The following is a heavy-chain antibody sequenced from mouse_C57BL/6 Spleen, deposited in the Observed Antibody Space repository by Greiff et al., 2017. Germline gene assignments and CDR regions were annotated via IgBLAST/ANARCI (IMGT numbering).Heavy chain of an antibody. CDR2: ISSGSSTI. V-gene: IGHV5-17*01. CDR3: ARRGIYYDYDWYFDV. J-gene: IGHJ1*03. Sequence: EVQLQESGGGLVKPGGSLTLTCAASGFTFSDYGMHWVRQAPEKGLAWVAYISSGSSTIYYADTVKGRFIISRDNAKNTLFLQMTSLRSEDTAMYYCARRGIYYDYDWYFDVWGTGTTVTVSS. CDR1: GFTFSDYG. D-gene: IGHD2-4*01.